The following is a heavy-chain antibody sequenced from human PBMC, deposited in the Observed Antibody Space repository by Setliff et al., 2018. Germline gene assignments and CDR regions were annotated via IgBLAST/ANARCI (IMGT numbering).Heavy chain of an antibody. CDR3: ARAPHVSGNFGWFDP. J-gene: IGHJ5*02. V-gene: IGHV4-4*08. CDR1: GGSISNYY. D-gene: IGHD3-10*01. CDR2: IYTSGST. Sequence: PSETLSLTCTVSGGSISNYYWTWIRQPPGKGLDWIGYIYTSGSTNYNPSLKSRVTISVDTSKNQFSLKLSSVTAADTAVYYCARAPHVSGNFGWFDPWGQGTLVTVSS.